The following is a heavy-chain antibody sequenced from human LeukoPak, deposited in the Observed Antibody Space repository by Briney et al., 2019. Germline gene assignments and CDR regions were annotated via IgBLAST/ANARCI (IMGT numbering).Heavy chain of an antibody. D-gene: IGHD3-3*01. J-gene: IGHJ4*02. CDR2: ITSGFTP. CDR1: GFIFSNYA. V-gene: IGHV3-23*01. Sequence: PGGSLSLSCAASGFIFSNYAMSWVRQAPGKGLEWVSGITSGFTPHYSDSVEGRFIIFRDDYENTFHLQMNRLRAEYTAVYYCAKDNSDSRVADVFFEYGGQGTLVTVSS. CDR3: AKDNSDSRVADVFFEY.